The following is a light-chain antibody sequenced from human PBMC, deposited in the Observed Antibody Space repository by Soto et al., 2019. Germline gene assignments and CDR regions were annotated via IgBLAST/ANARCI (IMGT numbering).Light chain of an antibody. V-gene: IGKV3-20*01. Sequence: EIVLTHSPGTLSLSPWERATLSCRASQSVASSHLAWYRQKPGQTPRLLIYDASSRATGIPDRISGSGSGTDFTLTICRLEPEDFAVYYCHQYGSAPFTFGRGTKVDIK. CDR2: DAS. CDR3: HQYGSAPFT. J-gene: IGKJ3*01. CDR1: QSVASSH.